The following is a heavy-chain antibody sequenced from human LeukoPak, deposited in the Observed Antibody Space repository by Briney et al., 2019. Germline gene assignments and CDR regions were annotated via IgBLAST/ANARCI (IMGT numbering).Heavy chain of an antibody. CDR3: ARRQINWTFDY. J-gene: IGHJ4*02. D-gene: IGHD1-20*01. CDR2: IYYSGIT. Sequence: SETLSLTCTVSGGSISSYYWSWIRQPPGKGLEWIGYIYYSGITNYNPSLKSRVTISVDTSKNQFSLKLSSVTAADTAVYYCARRQINWTFDYWGQGTLVTVSS. V-gene: IGHV4-59*08. CDR1: GGSISSYY.